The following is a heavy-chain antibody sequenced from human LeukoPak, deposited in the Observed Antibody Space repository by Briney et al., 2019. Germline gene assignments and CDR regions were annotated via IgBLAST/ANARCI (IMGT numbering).Heavy chain of an antibody. V-gene: IGHV4-39*07. D-gene: IGHD1-26*01. J-gene: IGHJ3*02. Sequence: PSETLSLTCTVSGGSISSSSYYWGWIRQPPGKGLEWIGSIYYSGSTYYNPSLKSRVTISVDTSKNQFSLKLSSVTAADTAVYYCARETLEYYVEGIWGQGTMVTVSS. CDR2: IYYSGST. CDR3: ARETLEYYVEGI. CDR1: GGSISSSSYY.